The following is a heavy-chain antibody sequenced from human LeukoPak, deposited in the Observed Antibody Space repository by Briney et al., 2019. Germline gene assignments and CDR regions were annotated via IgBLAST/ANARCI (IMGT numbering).Heavy chain of an antibody. D-gene: IGHD5/OR15-5a*01. CDR2: IKQDGSEK. CDR3: ARDSTLRYYFDY. V-gene: IGHV3-7*03. CDR1: GFTFSTYW. Sequence: PGGSLRLSCAASGFTFSTYWMSWVRQAPGKGLEWVANIKQDGSEKYYVDSVKGRFTVSRDNAKNSLYLQMNSLGTEDTAVYYCARDSTLRYYFDYWGQGTLVTVSS. J-gene: IGHJ4*02.